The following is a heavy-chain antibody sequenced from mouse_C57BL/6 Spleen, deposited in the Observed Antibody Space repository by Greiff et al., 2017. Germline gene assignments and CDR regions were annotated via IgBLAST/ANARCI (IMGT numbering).Heavy chain of an antibody. D-gene: IGHD1-1*01. CDR1: GYTFTSYW. CDR2: IDPSDSYT. V-gene: IGHV1-69*01. Sequence: VQLQQPGAELVMPGASVKLSCKASGYTFTSYWMHWVKQRPGQGLEWIGEIDPSDSYTNYNQKFKGKSTLTVDKSSSTAYMQLSSLTSEDSAVYYGARRDTTVVPYFDVWGTGTTVTVSS. CDR3: ARRDTTVVPYFDV. J-gene: IGHJ1*03.